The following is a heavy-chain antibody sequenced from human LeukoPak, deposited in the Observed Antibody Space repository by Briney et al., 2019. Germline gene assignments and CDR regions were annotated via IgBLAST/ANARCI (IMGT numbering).Heavy chain of an antibody. Sequence: GGSLRLSCAASGCTFDDYAMHWVRQAPGKGLEWVSLISWDGGSTYYADSVKGRFTISRDNSKNSLYLQMNSLRAEDTALYYCAKAPTRGNYYYYMDVWGKGTTVTVSS. CDR3: AKAPTRGNYYYYMDV. CDR1: GCTFDDYA. D-gene: IGHD3-16*01. CDR2: ISWDGGST. J-gene: IGHJ6*03. V-gene: IGHV3-43D*03.